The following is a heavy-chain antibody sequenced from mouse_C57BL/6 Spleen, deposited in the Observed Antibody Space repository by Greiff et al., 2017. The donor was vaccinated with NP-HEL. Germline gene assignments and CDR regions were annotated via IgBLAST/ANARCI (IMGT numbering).Heavy chain of an antibody. Sequence: EVQLQQSGAELVRPGASVKLSCTASGFNIKDYYMHWVKQRPEQGLEWIGRIDPEDGDTEYAPKFQGKATMTADTSSNTAYLQLSSLTSEDTAVYYCTTPYGSSYGWFAYWGQGTLVTVSA. J-gene: IGHJ3*01. D-gene: IGHD1-1*01. V-gene: IGHV14-1*01. CDR1: GFNIKDYY. CDR3: TTPYGSSYGWFAY. CDR2: IDPEDGDT.